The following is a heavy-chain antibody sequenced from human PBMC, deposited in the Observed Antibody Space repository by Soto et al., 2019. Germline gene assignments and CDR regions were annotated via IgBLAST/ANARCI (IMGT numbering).Heavy chain of an antibody. V-gene: IGHV1-8*01. CDR1: GYTFTSYD. CDR2: MNPNSGNT. J-gene: IGHJ4*02. D-gene: IGHD6-13*01. CDR3: ARSRIAAAGTGFDY. Sequence: GASVKVSCKASGYTFTSYDINWVRQATGQGLEWMGWMNPNSGNTGYAQKFQGRVTMTRNTSISTAYMELSSLRSEDTAVYYCARSRIAAAGTGFDYWGQGTLVTVSS.